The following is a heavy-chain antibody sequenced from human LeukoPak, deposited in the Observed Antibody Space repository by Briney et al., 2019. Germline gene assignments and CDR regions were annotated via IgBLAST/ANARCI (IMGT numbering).Heavy chain of an antibody. Sequence: SEALSLTCAVYGGSFSGYYWSWIRQPPGKGLEWIGEINHSGSTNYNPSLKSRVTISVDTSKNQFSLKLSSVTAADSAVYYCASVALGAFDSWGQGTMVTVSS. CDR2: INHSGST. J-gene: IGHJ3*01. D-gene: IGHD3-10*01. V-gene: IGHV4-34*01. CDR3: ASVALGAFDS. CDR1: GGSFSGYY.